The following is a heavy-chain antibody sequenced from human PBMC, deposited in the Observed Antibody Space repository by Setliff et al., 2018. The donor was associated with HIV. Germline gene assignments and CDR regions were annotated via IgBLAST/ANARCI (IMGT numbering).Heavy chain of an antibody. Sequence: GESLKISCKASGYVFTNYWIGWVRQMPGKGLEWIGVVYPGDPVTRYGPSFQGRVSISADRSITTAYLQWYSLKASDTAMYYCTRRRRAPGIEDLEAYWGQGTLGHRLL. CDR1: GYVFTNYW. J-gene: IGHJ4*02. CDR3: TRRRRAPGIEDLEAY. D-gene: IGHD1-26*01. V-gene: IGHV5-51*01. CDR2: VYPGDPVT.